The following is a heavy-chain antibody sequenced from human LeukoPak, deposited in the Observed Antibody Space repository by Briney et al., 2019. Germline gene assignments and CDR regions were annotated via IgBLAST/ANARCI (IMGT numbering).Heavy chain of an antibody. CDR3: ARLPDYDFWSGHTG. Sequence: KPGASVKVSCKASGYTFTSYGISWVRQAPGQGLEWMGWINPNSGGTNYAQKFQGRVTMTRDTSISTAYMELSRLRSDDTAVYYCARLPDYDFWSGHTGWGQGTLVTVSS. D-gene: IGHD3-3*01. CDR2: INPNSGGT. J-gene: IGHJ4*02. CDR1: GYTFTSYG. V-gene: IGHV1-2*02.